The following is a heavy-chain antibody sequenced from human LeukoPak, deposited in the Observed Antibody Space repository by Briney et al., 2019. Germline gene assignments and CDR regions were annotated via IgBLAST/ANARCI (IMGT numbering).Heavy chain of an antibody. CDR1: GGSFSGYY. D-gene: IGHD3-22*01. J-gene: IGHJ4*02. CDR3: ARGRYYDYQHRVIFGSKPVDY. V-gene: IGHV4-34*01. Sequence: PSETLSLTCAVYGGSFSGYYWSWIRQPPGKGLEWIGEINHSGSTNYNPSLKSRVTISVDTSKNQFSLKLSSVTAADSAVYYCARGRYYDYQHRVIFGSKPVDYWGQGTLVTVSS. CDR2: INHSGST.